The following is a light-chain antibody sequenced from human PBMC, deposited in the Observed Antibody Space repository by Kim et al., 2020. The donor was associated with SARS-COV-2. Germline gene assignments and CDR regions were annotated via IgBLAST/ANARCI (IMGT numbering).Light chain of an antibody. J-gene: IGLJ2*01. V-gene: IGLV3-25*03. CDR2: KDN. CDR1: ALPREY. CDR3: QSADTSGTYHVV. Sequence: SSELTQPHSVSVSPGQTARITCSGDALPREYAYWFQQKPGQAPLMVIYKDNERPSGIPERFSGSNSGTTVTLTITGVQAEDEADYYCQSADTSGTYHVVFGGGTQLTVL.